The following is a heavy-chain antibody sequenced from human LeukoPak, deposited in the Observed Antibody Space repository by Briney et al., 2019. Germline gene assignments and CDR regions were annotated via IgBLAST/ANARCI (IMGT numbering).Heavy chain of an antibody. J-gene: IGHJ4*02. CDR1: GFTFSSYS. V-gene: IGHV3-21*01. CDR3: ALFGGEFDY. Sequence: PGGSLRLSCAASGFTFSSYSMNWVRQAPGEGLEWVSSISSSSSYIYYADSVKGRFTISRDNAKDLLYLQMNSLRAEDTAVYYCALFGGEFDYWGQGTLVTVSS. D-gene: IGHD3-16*01. CDR2: ISSSSSYI.